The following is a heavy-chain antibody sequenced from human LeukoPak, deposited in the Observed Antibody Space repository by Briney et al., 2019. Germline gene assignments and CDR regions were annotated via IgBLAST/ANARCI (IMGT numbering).Heavy chain of an antibody. D-gene: IGHD6-6*01. CDR3: ARGGPPNTIAARPVVRTGGENWFDP. J-gene: IGHJ5*02. V-gene: IGHV1-46*01. CDR2: INPSGGST. CDR1: GYTFTSYY. Sequence: ASVKVSCKASGYTFTSYYMHWVRQAPGQGLEWMGIINPSGGSTSYAQKFQGRVTMTRDTSTSTVYMELSSLRSGDTAVYYCARGGPPNTIAARPVVRTGGENWFDPWGQGTLVTVSS.